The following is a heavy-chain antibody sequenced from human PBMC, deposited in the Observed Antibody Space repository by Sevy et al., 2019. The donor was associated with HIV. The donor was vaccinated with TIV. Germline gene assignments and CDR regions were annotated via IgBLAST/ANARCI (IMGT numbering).Heavy chain of an antibody. CDR3: ARGNSGSFDY. D-gene: IGHD3-22*01. CDR1: GFSFSSYW. CDR2: IKQDESEK. J-gene: IGHJ4*02. Sequence: GGSLRLSCAASGFSFSSYWMHWVRQAPGKGLEWVANIKQDESEKYYVASVKGRFTISRDNAKNSVYLQMNSLRPEDTVIYYWARGNSGSFDYWGQGTLSPSPQ. V-gene: IGHV3-7*04.